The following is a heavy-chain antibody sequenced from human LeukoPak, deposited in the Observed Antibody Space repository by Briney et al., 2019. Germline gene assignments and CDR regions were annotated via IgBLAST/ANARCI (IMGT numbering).Heavy chain of an antibody. J-gene: IGHJ4*02. D-gene: IGHD3-16*01. CDR1: GFTFINYG. V-gene: IGHV3-30*18. Sequence: QTGGSLRLSCVVSGFTFINYGMHWVRQAPGKGLEWVAVISFDGSSKYYADSVKGRFTISRDNSKNTLYLQMNSLRAEDTAVYYCAKTPGWGYDYFEYWGQGTLVTVSS. CDR3: AKTPGWGYDYFEY. CDR2: ISFDGSSK.